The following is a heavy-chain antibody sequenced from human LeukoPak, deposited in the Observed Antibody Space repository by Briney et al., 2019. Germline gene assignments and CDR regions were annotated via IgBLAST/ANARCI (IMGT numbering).Heavy chain of an antibody. V-gene: IGHV4-39*07. CDR1: GGSITSPSYS. CDR2: IYYSDIT. CDR3: ARPSRRGVSYLFDY. J-gene: IGHJ4*02. Sequence: SETLSLTCTVSGGSITSPSYSWGWIRQSPGKGLEWIATIYYSDITGYNTFYNPSLKSRVTISVDTSTKQFSLKLSSVTAADTAVYYCARPSRRGVSYLFDYWGQGTLVTVSS. D-gene: IGHD1-26*01.